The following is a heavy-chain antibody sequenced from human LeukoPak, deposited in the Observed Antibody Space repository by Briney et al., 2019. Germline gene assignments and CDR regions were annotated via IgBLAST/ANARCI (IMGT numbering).Heavy chain of an antibody. D-gene: IGHD1-26*01. V-gene: IGHV4-39*01. CDR2: IYSSGST. Sequence: KPSETLSLTCTVSGASVSGSPYYWGWIRQPPGKGLEWIGSIYSSGSTYYNASLQSRVTVSIETSKNQISLWLNSVTAADTAIYYCAKSGGYGLIDYWGQGTLVTVSS. CDR1: GASVSGSPYY. J-gene: IGHJ4*02. CDR3: AKSGGYGLIDY.